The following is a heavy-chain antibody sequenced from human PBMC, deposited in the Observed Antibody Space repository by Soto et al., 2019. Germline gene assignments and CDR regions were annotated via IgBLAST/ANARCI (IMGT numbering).Heavy chain of an antibody. J-gene: IGHJ6*02. D-gene: IGHD3-10*01. V-gene: IGHV3-30*03. Sequence: PGGSLRLSCAASGFTFGSYGMHWVRQAPGKGLEWVALISYDGSHKQCADSVKGRFTISRDSSKNTLYLQLNSLTAEDTAVYYCARDRRAYYFYYGMDVWGQGTTVTVSS. CDR3: ARDRRAYYFYYGMDV. CDR2: ISYDGSHK. CDR1: GFTFGSYG.